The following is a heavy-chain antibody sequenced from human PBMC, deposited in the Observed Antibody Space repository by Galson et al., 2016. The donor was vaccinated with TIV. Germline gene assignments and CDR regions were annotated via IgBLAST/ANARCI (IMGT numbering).Heavy chain of an antibody. J-gene: IGHJ6*02. D-gene: IGHD3-3*01. CDR3: ARDLNYDFWSGYYVHDSYYGMDV. CDR2: INHSGST. V-gene: IGHV4-34*01. Sequence: RQPPGKGLEWIGEINHSGSTNYNVSLKSRVTISVDTSKNQFSLKLTSVTAADTAVYYCARDLNYDFWSGYYVHDSYYGMDVWGQGTTVTVSS.